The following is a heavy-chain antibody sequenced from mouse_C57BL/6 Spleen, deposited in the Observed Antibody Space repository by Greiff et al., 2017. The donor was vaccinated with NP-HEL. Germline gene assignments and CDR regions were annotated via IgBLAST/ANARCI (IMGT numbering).Heavy chain of an antibody. CDR3: ARDGYSNYIDY. V-gene: IGHV3-6*01. CDR1: GYSITSGYY. J-gene: IGHJ2*01. D-gene: IGHD2-5*01. CDR2: ISYDGSN. Sequence: EVQRVESGPGLVKPSQSLSLTCSVTGYSITSGYYWNWIRQFPGNKLEWMGYISYDGSNNYNPSLKNRISITRDTSKNQFFLKLNSVTTEDTATYYCARDGYSNYIDYWGQGTTLTVSS.